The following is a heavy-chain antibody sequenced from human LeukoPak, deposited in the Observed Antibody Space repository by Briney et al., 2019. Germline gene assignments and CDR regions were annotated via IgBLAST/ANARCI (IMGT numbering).Heavy chain of an antibody. J-gene: IGHJ4*02. Sequence: PSETLSLTCTVSGGSVSSNDYCWGWIRQPPGKGLEWVGNIYSRGNTYYNPSLNSRVTISVDTSKNQFSLKLSSVTAADTAVYYCARVKGPRKRLQLFDYWGQGTLVTVSS. V-gene: IGHV4-39*07. CDR1: GGSVSSNDYC. D-gene: IGHD1-1*01. CDR2: IYSRGNT. CDR3: ARVKGPRKRLQLFDY.